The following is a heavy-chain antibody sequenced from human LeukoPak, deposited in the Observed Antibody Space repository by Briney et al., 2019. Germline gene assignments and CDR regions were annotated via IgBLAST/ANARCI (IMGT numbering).Heavy chain of an antibody. J-gene: IGHJ4*02. CDR3: VRDLSPAPTTASRFDY. D-gene: IGHD2-2*01. CDR2: ISSSSRYI. V-gene: IGHV3-21*01. CDR1: GFTFSSYS. Sequence: GGSLRLSCAASGFTFSSYSINWVRQAPGKVLEWVSSISSSSRYIHYADSVKGRFAISRDNAENSLYLQMSSLRAEDTAVYYCVRDLSPAPTTASRFDYWGQGTLVTVSS.